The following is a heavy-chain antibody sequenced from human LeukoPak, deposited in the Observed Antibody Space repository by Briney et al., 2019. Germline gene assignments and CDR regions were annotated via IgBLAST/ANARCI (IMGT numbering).Heavy chain of an antibody. CDR3: VRDQLIRSGDWYFDL. J-gene: IGHJ2*01. CDR2: IWYDGSNQ. CDR1: GFTFSRYG. D-gene: IGHD5-24*01. Sequence: GGSLRLSCAASGFTFSRYGMHWVRQAPGKGLEWVAVIWYDGSNQYYADSVKGRFTISRDNSKNTLYLQMNSLRVEDTAVYYCVRDQLIRSGDWYFDLWGRGTLVAVSS. V-gene: IGHV3-33*01.